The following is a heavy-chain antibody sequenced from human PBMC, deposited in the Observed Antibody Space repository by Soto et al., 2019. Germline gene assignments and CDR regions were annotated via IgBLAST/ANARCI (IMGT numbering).Heavy chain of an antibody. CDR2: ISSSGSVI. J-gene: IGHJ6*03. CDR3: ARGTGTTITYYYYYMDV. D-gene: IGHD1-7*01. V-gene: IGHV3-48*01. CDR1: GFTFSRYS. Sequence: PGGSLRLSCAASGFTFSRYSINWVRQAPGKGLEWISYISSSGSVIYYADSVKGRFIISRDNAKNALYLQMNSLRAEDTAVYYCARGTGTTITYYYYYMDVWGKGTTVTLSS.